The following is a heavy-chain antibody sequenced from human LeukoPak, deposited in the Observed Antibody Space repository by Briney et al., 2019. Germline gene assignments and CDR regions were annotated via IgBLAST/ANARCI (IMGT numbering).Heavy chain of an antibody. D-gene: IGHD2-2*01. CDR1: GFTVCTKY. CDR3: ARAEDCSSTSCSHGYYGMDV. J-gene: IGHJ6*02. V-gene: IGHV3-66*01. CDR2: IYSGGST. Sequence: GGSLRISCAASGFTVCTKYMSWVRQAPGQGLEWVSEIYSGGSTYYTDSVKGRVTISRDNSTHTMYIQMHSMRAEDTAVYYCARAEDCSSTSCSHGYYGMDVWGQGPTVTVSS.